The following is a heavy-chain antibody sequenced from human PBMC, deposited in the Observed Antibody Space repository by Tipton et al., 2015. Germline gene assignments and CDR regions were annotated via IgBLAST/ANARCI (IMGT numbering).Heavy chain of an antibody. D-gene: IGHD4-17*01. CDR2: FFHSGNT. J-gene: IGHJ3*02. CDR1: GGPISSSSYY. CDR3: ARHTVTTEFDVFDI. Sequence: TLSLTCTVSGGPISSSSYYWGWIRQPPGKGLERIGSFFHSGNTFHNPSLRSRVIISVDTSKNQFSLRLSSVTAADTAVYYCARHTVTTEFDVFDIWGQGTRVTVSS. V-gene: IGHV4-39*07.